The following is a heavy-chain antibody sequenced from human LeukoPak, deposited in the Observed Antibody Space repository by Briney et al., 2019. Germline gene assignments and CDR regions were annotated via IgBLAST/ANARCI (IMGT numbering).Heavy chain of an antibody. CDR3: ARLRSSSGWPFPRWFDP. Sequence: SETLSLTCTVSGGAISSYYWSWIRQPPGKGLEWIGYISYRGTTSYNPSLKSRVTISVDTSTNQVSLNLTSVTAADAAVYYCARLRSSSGWPFPRWFDPWGRGTLVIVSS. J-gene: IGHJ5*02. V-gene: IGHV4-59*12. D-gene: IGHD6-19*01. CDR2: ISYRGTT. CDR1: GGAISSYY.